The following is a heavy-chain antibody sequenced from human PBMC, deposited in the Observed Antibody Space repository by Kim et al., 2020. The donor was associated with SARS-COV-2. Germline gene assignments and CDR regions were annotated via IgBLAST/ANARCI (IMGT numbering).Heavy chain of an antibody. V-gene: IGHV3-7*03. CDR2: IKQDGSEK. CDR3: ARAFGYDLDYYYYGMDV. D-gene: IGHD5-12*01. CDR1: GFTFSSYW. J-gene: IGHJ6*02. Sequence: GGSLRLSCAASGFTFSSYWMSWVRQAPGKGLEWVANIKQDGSEKYYVDSVKGRFTISRDNAKNSLYLQMNSLRAEDTAVYYCARAFGYDLDYYYYGMDVWGQGTTVTVSS.